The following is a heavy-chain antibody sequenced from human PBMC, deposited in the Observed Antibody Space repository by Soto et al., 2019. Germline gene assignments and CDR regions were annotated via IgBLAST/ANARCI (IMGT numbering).Heavy chain of an antibody. J-gene: IGHJ4*02. Sequence: VSGGGVVQPGRSLRLSCAASGFTFSYYGMHWVRQAPGKGLEWVAVISYDGSNKYYADSVKGRFTISRDNSKNTLYLQMNSLRAEDTAVYYCAKGLGIAAAGTMGYWGQGTLVTVSS. CDR2: ISYDGSNK. D-gene: IGHD6-13*01. CDR3: AKGLGIAAAGTMGY. V-gene: IGHV3-30*18. CDR1: GFTFSYYG.